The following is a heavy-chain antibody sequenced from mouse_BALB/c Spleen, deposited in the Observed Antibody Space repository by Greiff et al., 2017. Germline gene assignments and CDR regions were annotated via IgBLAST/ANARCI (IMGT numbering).Heavy chain of an antibody. J-gene: IGHJ4*01. CDR1: GFSLTSYG. V-gene: IGHV2-5-1*01. CDR2: ICRGGST. Sequence: QVQLKESGPSLVQPSQSLSITCTASGFSLTSYGVRWVRQSPGKGLEWLGVICRGGSTDYNAAFMSRLSITKDNSKSHVFFKMNSLQADDTAIYYCAKRRLAAMDYWGQGTSVTVAS. CDR3: AKRRLAAMDY.